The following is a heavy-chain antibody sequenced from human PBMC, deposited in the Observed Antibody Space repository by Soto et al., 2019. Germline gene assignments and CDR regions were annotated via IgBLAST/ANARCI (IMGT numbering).Heavy chain of an antibody. CDR2: IYPGDSDT. V-gene: IGHV5-51*01. Sequence: GESLKISCKGSGYTFTSYWIGWVRQMPGKGLEWMGIIYPGDSDTRYSPSFQGQVTISADKSISTAYLQWSSLKASDTAMYYCARTSAAGKYYYGMDVWGQGTTVTVSS. J-gene: IGHJ6*02. CDR1: GYTFTSYW. CDR3: ARTSAAGKYYYGMDV. D-gene: IGHD6-13*01.